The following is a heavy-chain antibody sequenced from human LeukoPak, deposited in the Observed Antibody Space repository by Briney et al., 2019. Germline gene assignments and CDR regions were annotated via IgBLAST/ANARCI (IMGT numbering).Heavy chain of an antibody. J-gene: IGHJ3*02. CDR2: MNPNSGNT. D-gene: IGHD3-3*01. Sequence: ASVKVSCKASGYTFTSYDINWVRQPTGQGLEWMGWMNPNSGNTGYAQKFQGRVTMTRNTSISTAYMELSSLRSADKAVYDWGRVGIFGMVIMRTDAFDIWGQGTMVTVSS. CDR3: GRVGIFGMVIMRTDAFDI. V-gene: IGHV1-8*01. CDR1: GYTFTSYD.